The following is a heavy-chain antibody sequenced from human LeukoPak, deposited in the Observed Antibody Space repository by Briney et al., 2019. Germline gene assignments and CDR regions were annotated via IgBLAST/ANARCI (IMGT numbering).Heavy chain of an antibody. CDR1: GFTINDYG. CDR2: ISSTSSYI. Sequence: GGSLRLSCAFSGFTINDYGVNWVRQAPGRGLEWVSSISSTSSYIHYADSVKGRFTISRDNAKKSLYLQMNSLRAEDTAVYYCASLYGGNLDTDYWGQGALVTVSP. D-gene: IGHD4-23*01. J-gene: IGHJ4*02. CDR3: ASLYGGNLDTDY. V-gene: IGHV3-21*01.